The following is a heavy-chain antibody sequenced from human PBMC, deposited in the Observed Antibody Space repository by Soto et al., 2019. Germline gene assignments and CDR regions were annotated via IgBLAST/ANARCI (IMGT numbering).Heavy chain of an antibody. CDR2: ISSRGNDK. D-gene: IGHD6-19*01. CDR3: AKEGIAVDY. CDR1: GFTFSSYA. V-gene: IGHV3-30*18. Sequence: PGGSLRLSCAASGFTFSSYAMSWVRQAPGKGLEWVAVISSRGNDKYHADSVKGRFTISRDNSKNTLYLQMNSLRAEDTAVYYCAKEGIAVDYWGQGTLVTVSS. J-gene: IGHJ4*02.